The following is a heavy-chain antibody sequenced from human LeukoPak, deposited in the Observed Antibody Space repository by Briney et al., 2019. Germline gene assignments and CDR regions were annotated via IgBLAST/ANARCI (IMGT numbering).Heavy chain of an antibody. V-gene: IGHV3-23*01. Sequence: GGSLRLSCAASAFTFSSYAMSWVRQAPGKGLEWVSAISGRGGSTYYADSVKGRFTISRDNSKNTLYLQMNNLRAEDTAVYYCAKPLCSGGNCLYYFDYWGQGTLVTVSS. CDR1: AFTFSSYA. CDR3: AKPLCSGGNCLYYFDY. CDR2: ISGRGGST. J-gene: IGHJ4*02. D-gene: IGHD2-15*01.